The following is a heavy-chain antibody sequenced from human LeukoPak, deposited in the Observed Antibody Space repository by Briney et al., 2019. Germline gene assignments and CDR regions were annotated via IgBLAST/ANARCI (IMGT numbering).Heavy chain of an antibody. CDR1: GGSFSGYY. CDR3: ARGRLPVLRVLEWSNWFDP. V-gene: IGHV4-34*01. D-gene: IGHD3-3*01. Sequence: PSETLSLTCAVSGGSFSGYYWSWIRQPPGKGLEWIGEINHSGSTNYNPSLMSRVTISVDTSKSSCSLELSSLTPADTAVYYCARGRLPVLRVLEWSNWFDPWGHGTLVTVSS. J-gene: IGHJ5*02. CDR2: INHSGST.